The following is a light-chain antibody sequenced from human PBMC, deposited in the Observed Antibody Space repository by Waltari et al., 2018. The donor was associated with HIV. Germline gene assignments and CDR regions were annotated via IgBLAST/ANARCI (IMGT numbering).Light chain of an antibody. J-gene: IGLJ2*01. CDR3: CSYTGTGVV. CDR2: EVT. V-gene: IGLV2-23*02. Sequence: QSALTQPASVSGSPGQSITISCTGTSRYVWAYNLFSWYQQNPGHAPKLMIFEVTKRPSGVSDRFSGSRSGNTASLTISGLQAEDEGDYHCCSYTGTGVVFGGGTKLTVL. CDR1: SRYVWAYNL.